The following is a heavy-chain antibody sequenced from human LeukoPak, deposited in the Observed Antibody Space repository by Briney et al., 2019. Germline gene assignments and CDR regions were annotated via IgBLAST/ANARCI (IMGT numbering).Heavy chain of an antibody. V-gene: IGHV4-4*09. J-gene: IGHJ4*02. CDR3: ARTYDSGSYAGEFDY. CDR2: IYTSGST. D-gene: IGHD1-26*01. CDR1: GGSISSYY. Sequence: PSETLSLTCTVSGGSISSYYWSWIRQPPGKGLEWIGYIYTSGSTNYNPSLKSRVTISVDTSKNQFSLKLSSVTAADTAVYYCARTYDSGSYAGEFDYWGQGTLVTVSS.